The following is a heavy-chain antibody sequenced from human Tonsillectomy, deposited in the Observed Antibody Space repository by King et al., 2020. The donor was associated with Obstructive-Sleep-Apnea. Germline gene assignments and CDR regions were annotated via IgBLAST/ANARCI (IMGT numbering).Heavy chain of an antibody. Sequence: VQLVESGGGVVQPGRSLRLSCAASGFTFSSNVMHWVRQAPGKGLEWVALASEDGSNTVYAESVRGRFTISRDNSMNTLYLQMNNLRAEDPALYDCARKGHSRGSADSFEIWGTVTMVTVS. D-gene: IGHD3-22*01. CDR1: GFTFSSNV. J-gene: IGHJ3*02. CDR3: ARKGHSRGSADSFEI. V-gene: IGHV3-30-3*01. CDR2: ASEDGSNT.